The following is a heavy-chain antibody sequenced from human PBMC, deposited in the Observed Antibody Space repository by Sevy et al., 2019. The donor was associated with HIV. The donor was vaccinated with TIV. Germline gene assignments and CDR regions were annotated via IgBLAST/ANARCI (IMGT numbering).Heavy chain of an antibody. Sequence: SETLSLTCTVSGGSISSYYWSWIRQPAGKGLEWIGRIYTSGSTNYNPSLKSRVTMSVDTSKNQFSLKRSSVTAADTAVYYCARDPSMVRGVIIPFGAFDIWGQGTMVTVSS. CDR3: ARDPSMVRGVIIPFGAFDI. V-gene: IGHV4-4*07. D-gene: IGHD3-10*01. J-gene: IGHJ3*02. CDR2: IYTSGST. CDR1: GGSISSYY.